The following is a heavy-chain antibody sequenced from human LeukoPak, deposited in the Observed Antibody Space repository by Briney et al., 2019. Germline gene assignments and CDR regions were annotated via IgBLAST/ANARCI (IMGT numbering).Heavy chain of an antibody. CDR3: AREGATVTDAFDI. V-gene: IGHV3-21*01. CDR2: ISSSTYI. CDR1: GFIFSTYG. Sequence: GRSLRLPCAASGFIFSTYGLNWVRQVPGKGLEWVSSISSSTYIYYADSVKGRFTISRDNAKNSLYLQMNSLRAEDTAVYYCAREGATVTDAFDIWGQGTLVTVSS. J-gene: IGHJ3*02. D-gene: IGHD4-17*01.